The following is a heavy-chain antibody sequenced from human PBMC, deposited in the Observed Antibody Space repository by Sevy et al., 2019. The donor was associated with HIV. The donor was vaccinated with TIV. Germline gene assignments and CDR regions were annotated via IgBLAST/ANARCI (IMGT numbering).Heavy chain of an antibody. CDR1: GGSISSDEYS. V-gene: IGHV4-30-4*01. CDR3: ARRLAARYAFDI. J-gene: IGHJ3*02. CDR2: IYYRGST. D-gene: IGHD6-6*01. Sequence: SETLSLTCTVSGGSISSDEYSWSWIRQPPGKGLEGIGNIYYRGSTYYNPSLKSRLTISIDTSKNQFFLKLNSVTAADTAMYYCARRLAARYAFDIWGQGTMVTVSS.